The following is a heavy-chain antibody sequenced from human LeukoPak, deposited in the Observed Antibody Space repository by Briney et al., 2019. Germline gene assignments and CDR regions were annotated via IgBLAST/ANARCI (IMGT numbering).Heavy chain of an antibody. J-gene: IGHJ5*02. CDR1: GPPFTNYW. V-gene: IGHV5-51*01. Sequence: GGAPDLYCKGSGPPFTNYWIRLGRETPGQRLEPVGVSYFGLFETRYRPSVQRQVIISADKSISPAYLHWSSLKASVTAIYYCASGIHGAAWYDPWGQGTLVTVSS. CDR3: ASGIHGAAWYDP. D-gene: IGHD2/OR15-2a*01. CDR2: SYFGLFET.